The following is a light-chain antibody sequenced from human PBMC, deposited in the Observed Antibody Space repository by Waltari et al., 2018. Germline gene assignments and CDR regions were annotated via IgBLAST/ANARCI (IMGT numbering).Light chain of an antibody. V-gene: IGKV1-5*03. Sequence: DIQMTQSPSTLSASIGDRVTITCRASQNISRWLAWYQQKPGKAPNLLIYKTASLQSGVPARFSGSGSGTEFTLTISSLQPEDFATYYCQQYSTYSLWAFGQGTKVEIK. CDR2: KTA. J-gene: IGKJ1*01. CDR1: QNISRW. CDR3: QQYSTYSLWA.